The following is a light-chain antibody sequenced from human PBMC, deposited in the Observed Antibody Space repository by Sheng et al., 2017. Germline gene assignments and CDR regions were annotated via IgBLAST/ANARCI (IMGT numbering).Light chain of an antibody. Sequence: EIVMTQSPATLSVSPGEGAALSCRASQNIAGNLAWYQQRPGQVPRLLIYGASTRAPRYPSQFQWQWVGTEFTXTIRNLQSTDFAVYYCQQYNEWPLTFGGGTKVEIK. CDR1: QNIAGN. CDR2: GAS. J-gene: IGKJ4*01. CDR3: QQYNEWPLT. V-gene: IGKV3-15*01.